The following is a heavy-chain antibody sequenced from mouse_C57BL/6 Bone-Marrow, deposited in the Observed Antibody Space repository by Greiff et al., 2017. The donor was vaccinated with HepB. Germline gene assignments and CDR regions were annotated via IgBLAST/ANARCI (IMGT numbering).Heavy chain of an antibody. CDR2: ISDGGSYT. J-gene: IGHJ1*03. CDR1: GFTFSSYA. D-gene: IGHD2-3*01. Sequence: EVKLMESGGGLVKPGGSLKLSCAASGFTFSSYAMSWVRQTPEKRVEWVATISDGGSYTYYPDNVKGRFTISRDNAKNNLYLQMSHLKSEDTAMYYCARENDGYPWYFDVWGTGTTVTVSS. CDR3: ARENDGYPWYFDV. V-gene: IGHV5-4*01.